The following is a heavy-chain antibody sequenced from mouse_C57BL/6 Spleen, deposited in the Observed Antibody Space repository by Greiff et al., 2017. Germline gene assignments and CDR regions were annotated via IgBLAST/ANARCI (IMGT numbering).Heavy chain of an antibody. CDR1: GFTFSDYG. D-gene: IGHD1-1*01. CDR2: ISSGSSTI. V-gene: IGHV5-17*01. J-gene: IGHJ4*01. CDR3: ARPFYYGRGAMDY. Sequence: EVKLMESGGGLVKPGGSLKLSCAASGFTFSDYGMHWVRQAPEKGLEWVAYISSGSSTIYYADTVKGRFTISRDNAKNTLFLQMTSLRSEDTAMYYCARPFYYGRGAMDYWGQGTSVTVSS.